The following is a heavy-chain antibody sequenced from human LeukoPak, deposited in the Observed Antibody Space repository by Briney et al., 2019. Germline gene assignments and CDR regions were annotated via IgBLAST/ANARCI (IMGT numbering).Heavy chain of an antibody. CDR3: AREGRAGTYFDY. D-gene: IGHD6-19*01. J-gene: IGHJ4*02. V-gene: IGHV3-30*04. CDR1: VFTFCSYA. Sequence: PVGSPRLSSAPSVFTFCSYAMHGVRHAPGKGLGRGAVISYDGSNQYYAESVQGRFTISRDNSRNTLYLQMNSLRAEDTAVYYCAREGRAGTYFDYWGQGTLVTVSS. CDR2: ISYDGSNQ.